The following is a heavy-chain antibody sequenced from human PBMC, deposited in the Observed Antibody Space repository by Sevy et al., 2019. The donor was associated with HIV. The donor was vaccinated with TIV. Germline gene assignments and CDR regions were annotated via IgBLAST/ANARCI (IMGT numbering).Heavy chain of an antibody. V-gene: IGHV4-30-2*01. CDR2: IYHSGST. Sequence: SETLSLTCAVSGGSMSSGDYSWSWIRQPPGKGLEWIGYIYHSGSTYYNPSLKSRVTISVDRSKNQFSLKLSSVTAADTAVYYCARYSSGAYFDYWGQGTLVTVSS. CDR1: GGSMSSGDYS. CDR3: ARYSSGAYFDY. J-gene: IGHJ4*02. D-gene: IGHD6-19*01.